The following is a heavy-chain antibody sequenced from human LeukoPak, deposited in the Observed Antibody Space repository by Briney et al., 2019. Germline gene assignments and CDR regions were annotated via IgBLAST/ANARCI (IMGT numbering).Heavy chain of an antibody. CDR1: GFNFDRYT. D-gene: IGHD3-10*02. V-gene: IGHV3-43*01. CDR2: AGWAGGTT. CDR3: AKELDTMFFDY. Sequence: GGSPRLSCATSGFNFDRYTIHWVRQAPGKGLEWVSLAGWAGGTTFYSDSVRGRFTISRDSGRKSVYLQMNSLTTDDTAFYFCAKELDTMFFDYWGQGALVTVSS. J-gene: IGHJ4*02.